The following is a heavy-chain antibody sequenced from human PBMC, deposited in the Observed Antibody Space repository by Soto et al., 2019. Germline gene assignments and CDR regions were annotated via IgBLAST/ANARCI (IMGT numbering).Heavy chain of an antibody. J-gene: IGHJ6*02. V-gene: IGHV2-26*01. D-gene: IGHD3-9*01. CDR3: ARMKVDSYQFYYAMDV. Sequence: QVTLKESGPALVKPTETLTLTCTVSGFSLTTGKMGVSWIRQPPGKALEWLAHIFSENERSYSTSLQGRLTISKDTSGSQVVLSMTNVDPVDTATYYCARMKVDSYQFYYAMDVWGQGTTVTVSS. CDR2: IFSENER. CDR1: GFSLTTGKMG.